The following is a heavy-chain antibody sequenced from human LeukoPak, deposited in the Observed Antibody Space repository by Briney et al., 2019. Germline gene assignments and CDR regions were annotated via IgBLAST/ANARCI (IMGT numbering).Heavy chain of an antibody. CDR2: IFYTGST. CDR3: ARDRYSSSWYWGRAYYSSSLAA. CDR1: SGSISTSNYY. D-gene: IGHD6-13*01. Sequence: SETLSLTCTVSSGSISTSNYYWGWVRQPPGTALEWIGNIFYTGSTYYSPSLKSRVTISVETSKNQFSLKLSSVPAAATAVYYCARDRYSSSWYWGRAYYSSSLAAWGKGTPVTISS. V-gene: IGHV4-39*07. J-gene: IGHJ6*03.